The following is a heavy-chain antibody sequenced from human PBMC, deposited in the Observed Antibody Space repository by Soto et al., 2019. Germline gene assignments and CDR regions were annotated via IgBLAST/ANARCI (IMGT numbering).Heavy chain of an antibody. CDR3: VKGEYYYDSSGYYPFDY. J-gene: IGHJ4*02. V-gene: IGHV3-64D*06. Sequence: KELEYVSSISTNGGSTDCADSVKGRFTISRDNSKNTVHLQMSSLRVEDTAVYYCVKGEYYYDSSGYYPFDYWRQGTPVIGFS. CDR2: ISTNGGST. D-gene: IGHD3-22*01.